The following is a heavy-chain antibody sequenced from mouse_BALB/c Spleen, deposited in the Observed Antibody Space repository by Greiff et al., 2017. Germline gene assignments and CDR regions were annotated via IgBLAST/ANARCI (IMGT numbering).Heavy chain of an antibody. D-gene: IGHD1-1*01. CDR2: ILPGSGST. CDR1: GYTFSSYW. CDR3: ARAYGSSLWYFDV. Sequence: QVQLQQSGAELMKPGASVKISCKATGYTFSSYWIEWVKQRPGHGLEWIGEILPGSGSTNYNEKFKGKATFTADTSSNTAYMQLSSLTSEDSAVYYCARAYGSSLWYFDVWGAGTTVTVSS. V-gene: IGHV1-9*01. J-gene: IGHJ1*01.